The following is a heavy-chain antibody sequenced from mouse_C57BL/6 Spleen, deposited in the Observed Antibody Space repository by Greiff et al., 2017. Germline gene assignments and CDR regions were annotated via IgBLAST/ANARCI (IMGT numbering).Heavy chain of an antibody. Sequence: QVQLQQPGAELVKPGASVQMSCKASGYTFTSYWITWVKQRPGQGLEWIGDIYPGSGSTNYNEKFKSKATLTVDTSSSTAYMQRSSLTSEDSAVYYCARGGTSPRGFAYWGQGTLVTVSA. J-gene: IGHJ3*01. CDR2: IYPGSGST. V-gene: IGHV1-55*01. CDR3: ARGGTSPRGFAY. CDR1: GYTFTSYW.